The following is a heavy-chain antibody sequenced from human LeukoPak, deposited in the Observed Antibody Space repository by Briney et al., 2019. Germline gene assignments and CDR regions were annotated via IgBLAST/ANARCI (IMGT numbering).Heavy chain of an antibody. CDR3: ARVGTPMVTIVAPYYMDV. Sequence: PGGSLRLSCAASGFTFSSYEMNWVRQAPGKGLEWVSYISSSGSTIYYAGSVKGRFTISRDNSKNTLYLQMNSLRAEDTAVYYCARVGTPMVTIVAPYYMDVWGKGTTVTVSS. J-gene: IGHJ6*03. V-gene: IGHV3-48*03. CDR2: ISSSGSTI. D-gene: IGHD5-18*01. CDR1: GFTFSSYE.